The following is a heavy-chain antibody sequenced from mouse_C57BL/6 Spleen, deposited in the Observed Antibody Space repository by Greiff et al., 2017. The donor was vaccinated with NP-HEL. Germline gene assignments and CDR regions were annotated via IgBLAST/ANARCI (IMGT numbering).Heavy chain of an antibody. CDR3: ARTGATRYFDV. D-gene: IGHD1-1*01. Sequence: DVQLVESGGGLVKPGGSLKLSCAASGFTFSDYGMHWVRQAPEKGLEWVAYISSGSSTIYYADTVKGRFTISRDNAKNTLFLQMTSLRSEDTAMYYCARTGATRYFDVWGTGTTVTVSS. J-gene: IGHJ1*03. CDR2: ISSGSSTI. V-gene: IGHV5-17*01. CDR1: GFTFSDYG.